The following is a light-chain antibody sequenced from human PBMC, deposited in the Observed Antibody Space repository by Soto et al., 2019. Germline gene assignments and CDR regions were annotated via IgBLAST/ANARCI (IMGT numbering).Light chain of an antibody. CDR1: QSISNH. Sequence: DIQITQSPSSLSASVEDRVIITCRASQSISNHLNWYQQKPGKAPKLPIFAASSLQSGVPARFRGSRSGPDFTLTKCSLQPEDFATYYCQQSYSSPPTFGQGTKVDIK. J-gene: IGKJ1*01. CDR3: QQSYSSPPT. CDR2: AAS. V-gene: IGKV1-39*01.